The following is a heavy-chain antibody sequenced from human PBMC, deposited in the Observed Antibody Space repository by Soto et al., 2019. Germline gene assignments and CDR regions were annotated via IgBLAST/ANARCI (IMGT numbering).Heavy chain of an antibody. CDR2: INAGNGNT. V-gene: IGHV1-3*01. D-gene: IGHD3-22*01. J-gene: IGHJ4*02. CDR3: ARRYYDSSGYPVGLDY. CDR1: GYTFTIYA. Sequence: AAVKVSCKGAGYTFTIYAMHWVRQAPGQRLEWMGWINAGNGNTKYSQKFQGRVTITRDTSASTAYMELSSLGSEDTAVYYCARRYYDSSGYPVGLDYWGGGTLDT.